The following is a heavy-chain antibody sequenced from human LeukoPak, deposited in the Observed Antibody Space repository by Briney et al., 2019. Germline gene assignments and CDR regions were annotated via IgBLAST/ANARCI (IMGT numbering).Heavy chain of an antibody. CDR3: XXXXXXXXXXXXXXXXYXXH. J-gene: IGHJ1*01. CDR1: GXTXSSYD. V-gene: IGHV3-30*02. Sequence: GXTXSSYDMYWVRQAPXKGXDWVAFVRYDGSQKYYADSVKGRFTLSRDNSKNTLYLQMNSLRAEDTAVYYXXXXXXXXXXXXXXXXXYXXHWGQGTLVTVSS. CDR2: VRYDGSQK.